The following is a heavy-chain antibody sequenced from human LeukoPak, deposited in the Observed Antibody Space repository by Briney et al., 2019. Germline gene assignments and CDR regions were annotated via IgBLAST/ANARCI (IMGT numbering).Heavy chain of an antibody. Sequence: SETLSLTCTVSGGSISSYYWSWIRQPPGKGLEWIGYIYYSRSTNYNPSLKSRVTISVDTSKNQFSLKLSSVTAADTAVYYCARVGRYYYDSSGYYRKGWFDPWGQGTLVTVSS. D-gene: IGHD3-22*01. CDR3: ARVGRYYYDSSGYYRKGWFDP. J-gene: IGHJ5*02. CDR1: GGSISSYY. V-gene: IGHV4-59*01. CDR2: IYYSRST.